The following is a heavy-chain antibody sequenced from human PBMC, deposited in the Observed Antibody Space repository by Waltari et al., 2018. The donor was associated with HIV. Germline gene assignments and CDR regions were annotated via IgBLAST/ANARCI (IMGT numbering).Heavy chain of an antibody. CDR1: GGTISSTNYY. D-gene: IGHD6-13*01. CDR3: ARATQYSSSWTTQLRRLFDP. V-gene: IGHV4-39*07. Sequence: QLQLQESGPGLVQPSETLSLTCTVSGGTISSTNYYWGWLRQPSGKGLEWIGTVYYRNNTHYSTSLSRQVTISVYTSKNQFSLEVSSVTAADTAVYYGARATQYSSSWTTQLRRLFDPWGQGTLVTVSS. J-gene: IGHJ5*02. CDR2: VYYRNNT.